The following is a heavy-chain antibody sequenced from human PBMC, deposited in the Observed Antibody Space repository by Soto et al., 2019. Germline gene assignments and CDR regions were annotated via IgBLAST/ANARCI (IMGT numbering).Heavy chain of an antibody. J-gene: IGHJ4*02. D-gene: IGHD2-8*01. CDR1: GFTFVDFA. Sequence: PGGSLRLSCTESGFTFVDFAINWVRQAPGKGLAWVDLIRNQTYHETPDYAASVIGRFTISTDDSTVFADLEMNNMNTEDSAVDYCTGAESPDTAYFSLYWGQGTLVTVSS. V-gene: IGHV3-49*04. CDR2: IRNQTYHETP. CDR3: TGAESPDTAYFSLY.